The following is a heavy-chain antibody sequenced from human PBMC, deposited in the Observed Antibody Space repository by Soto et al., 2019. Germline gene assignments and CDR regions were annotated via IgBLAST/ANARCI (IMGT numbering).Heavy chain of an antibody. J-gene: IGHJ4*02. CDR1: GGTFSSYT. D-gene: IGHD6-19*01. V-gene: IGHV1-69*08. CDR2: IIPILGIA. CDR3: AREIIAVVGSAFDY. Sequence: QVQLVQSGAEVKKPGSSVKVSCKASGGTFSSYTISWVRQAPGQGLEWMGRIIPILGIANYAQKFQGRVTITADKSTSTAYMELSSLRSEDTAVYYCAREIIAVVGSAFDYWGQGTLVTVSS.